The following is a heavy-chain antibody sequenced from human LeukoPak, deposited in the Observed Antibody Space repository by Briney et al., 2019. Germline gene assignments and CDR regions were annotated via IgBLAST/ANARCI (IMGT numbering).Heavy chain of an antibody. J-gene: IGHJ3*02. CDR3: ASQDTAMTRDAFDI. CDR2: INPNSGGT. CDR1: GYTFTGYY. D-gene: IGHD5-18*01. V-gene: IGHV1-2*02. Sequence: ASVKVSCKASGYTFTGYYMHWVRQAPGQGLEWMGWINPNSGGTNYAQKFQGRVTMTRDTSISTAYMELSRLRSDDTAVYYCASQDTAMTRDAFDIWGQGTMVTVSS.